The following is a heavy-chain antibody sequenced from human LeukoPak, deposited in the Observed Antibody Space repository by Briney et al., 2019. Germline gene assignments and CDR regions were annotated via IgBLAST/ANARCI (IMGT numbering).Heavy chain of an antibody. Sequence: GGSLRLSCTASGFTFGDYAMSWVRQAPGKGLEWVGFIRSKAYGGTTEYAASVKGRFTISRDDSKSIAYLQMNSLKTEDTAVYYCTRVVFAGATGAFDIWGQGTMVTVSS. CDR3: TRVVFAGATGAFDI. D-gene: IGHD7-27*01. CDR2: IRSKAYGGTT. V-gene: IGHV3-49*04. J-gene: IGHJ3*02. CDR1: GFTFGDYA.